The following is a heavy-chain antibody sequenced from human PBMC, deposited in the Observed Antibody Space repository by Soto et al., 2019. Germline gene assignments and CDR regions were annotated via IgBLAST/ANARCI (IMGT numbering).Heavy chain of an antibody. D-gene: IGHD6-6*01. CDR1: GFSFSGYA. V-gene: IGHV3-23*01. CDR3: AKDSIPYSSSYDLDH. CDR2: MTATGVSI. J-gene: IGHJ4*02. Sequence: EVQLLESGGGLVQPGGSLRLSCVASGFSFSGYAMSWVRQAPGKGLVWVSSMTATGVSIYYADSVRGRFTISRDNSKNTLYLQMSRLRAEYTATYYCAKDSIPYSSSYDLDHWGRGALVTVSS.